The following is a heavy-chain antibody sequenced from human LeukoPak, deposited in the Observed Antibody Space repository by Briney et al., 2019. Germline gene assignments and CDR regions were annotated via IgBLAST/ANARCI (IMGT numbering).Heavy chain of an antibody. CDR1: GGSFSGYY. CDR2: INHSGST. D-gene: IGHD6-19*01. Sequence: PSETLSLTCAVYGGSFSGYYWSWIRQPPGKGLEWIGEINHSGSTNYNPSLKSRVTISVDTSKNQFSLKLSSVTAADTAVYYCASYYSSGWYGVGYWGQGTLVTVSS. CDR3: ASYYSSGWYGVGY. J-gene: IGHJ4*02. V-gene: IGHV4-34*01.